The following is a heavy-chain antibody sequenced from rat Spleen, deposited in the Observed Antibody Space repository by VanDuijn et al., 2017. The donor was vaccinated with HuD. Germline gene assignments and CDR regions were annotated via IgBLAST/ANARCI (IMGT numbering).Heavy chain of an antibody. CDR3: VREEGGVRD. CDR2: INKDSSII. V-gene: IGHV4-2*01. J-gene: IGHJ2*01. D-gene: IGHD1-11*01. Sequence: EVQLVESGGGLVQPGRSLKLSCVASGFNFNEHWMGWVRQAPGKGLEWIAEINKDSSIIKYTPSAKDKFIISRDNAQSTLYLHMTKLGSEDTGIYYCVREEGGVRDWGQGVMVTVSP. CDR1: GFNFNEHW.